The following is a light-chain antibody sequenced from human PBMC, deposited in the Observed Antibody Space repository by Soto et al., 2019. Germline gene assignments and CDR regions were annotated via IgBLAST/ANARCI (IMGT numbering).Light chain of an antibody. J-gene: IGKJ5*01. CDR3: QQRRNWPIT. CDR2: DVS. V-gene: IGKV3-11*01. Sequence: EIVLTQSPATLSLSPGERATLSCRASQSISTYLAWYQQKPGQAPRLLIYDVSNRATGLPARFSGSGSGTEFTLTISSLEPEDFALYYCQQRRNWPITFGQGTRLEIK. CDR1: QSISTY.